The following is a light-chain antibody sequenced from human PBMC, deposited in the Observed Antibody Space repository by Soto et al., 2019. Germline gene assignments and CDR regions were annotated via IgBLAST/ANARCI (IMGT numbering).Light chain of an antibody. CDR3: QQCNSSPWT. V-gene: IGKV3-20*01. CDR2: GAS. CDR1: QSVSSTC. J-gene: IGKJ1*01. Sequence: EIVLTQSPGTLSLSPGQRATLSCRASQSVSSTCLAWYQQKSGQAPRLLIYGASSRATGIPDRFSGSGSGTDFTLTISSLEPEDFVVYYCQQCNSSPWTFGQGTKVEIK.